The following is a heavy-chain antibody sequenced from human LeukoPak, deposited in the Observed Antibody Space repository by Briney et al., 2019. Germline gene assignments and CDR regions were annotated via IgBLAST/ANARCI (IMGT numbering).Heavy chain of an antibody. CDR3: VRQPDSARYGFDY. J-gene: IGHJ4*02. D-gene: IGHD1-20*01. Sequence: GSLRLSCEVSGFTFDNNDMHWVRQTTGKGLEWVSAIGSAGYTYYADSVRGRFTITRDNAKQSLYLQMNSLRVEDTAVYHCVRQPDSARYGFDYWGRGTQVTVSS. CDR2: IGSAGYT. CDR1: GFTFDNND. V-gene: IGHV3-13*01.